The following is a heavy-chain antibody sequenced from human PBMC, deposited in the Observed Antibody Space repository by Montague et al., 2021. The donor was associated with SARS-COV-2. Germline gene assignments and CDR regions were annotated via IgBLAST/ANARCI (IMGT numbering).Heavy chain of an antibody. J-gene: IGHJ4*02. CDR3: ARALSSQGSFQWGYYFDS. CDR1: GFTFSSHN. Sequence: SLRLSCAAFGFTFSSHNINWVRQAPGKGLEWVSYISRSSDTIYYADSVKGRLTISRDNAKNLLYLQMNSLRDEDTAVYYCARALSSQGSFQWGYYFDSWGQGTLVTVSS. V-gene: IGHV3-48*02. CDR2: ISRSSDTI. D-gene: IGHD1-26*01.